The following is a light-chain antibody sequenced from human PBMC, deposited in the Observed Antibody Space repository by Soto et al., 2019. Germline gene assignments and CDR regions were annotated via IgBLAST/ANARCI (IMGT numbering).Light chain of an antibody. J-gene: IGKJ5*01. Sequence: DSQRTQSPCSLSTSVGGRVTITCRASQRLNIYLNWYRLKPGKAPELLIYSGSNLQSGVPSRFSGSGSGTDFTLTISSLQPEDFATYYCQQSCSTPTFGQGTRLENK. CDR2: SGS. V-gene: IGKV1-39*01. CDR3: QQSCSTPT. CDR1: QRLNIY.